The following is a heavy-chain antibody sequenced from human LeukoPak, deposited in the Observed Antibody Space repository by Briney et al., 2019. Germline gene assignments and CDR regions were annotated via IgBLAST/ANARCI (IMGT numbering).Heavy chain of an antibody. V-gene: IGHV1-8*01. CDR1: GHTFTSYD. CDR2: MNPNSGNT. CDR3: SRTYSTSFYY. Sequence: SSEKVSCKASGHTFTSYDINWVRQATGQGLEWMGWMNPNSGNTGYAQKFQGRVTMTRNTSISTAYMELSSLRSEDTAVYYCSRTYSTSFYYWVQGTLVTVSS. J-gene: IGHJ4*02. D-gene: IGHD6-13*01.